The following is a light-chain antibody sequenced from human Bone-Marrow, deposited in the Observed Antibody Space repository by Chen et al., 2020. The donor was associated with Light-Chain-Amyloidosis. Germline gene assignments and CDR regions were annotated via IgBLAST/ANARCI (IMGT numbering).Light chain of an antibody. J-gene: IGLJ2*01. CDR3: GTWDSSLSAKV. CDR2: DNN. Sequence: QSVLTQPPSVSAAPGQKVTISCSGSSSNIGNNYVSWYQQLPRTAPKLLIYDNNKRPSGIPDRFSGSKSGTSATLGITGLQTGDEADYYCGTWDSSLSAKVFGGGTKLTVL. V-gene: IGLV1-51*01. CDR1: SSNIGNNY.